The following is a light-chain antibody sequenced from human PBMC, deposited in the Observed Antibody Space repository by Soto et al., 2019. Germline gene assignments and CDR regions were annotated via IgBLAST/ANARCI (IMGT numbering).Light chain of an antibody. CDR2: WAS. V-gene: IGKV4-1*01. J-gene: IGKJ2*01. Sequence: DIVMTQSPDSLAVSLGERATINCKSSQSVLYSSNNRDSLAWYQQKPGLPPKLLIYWASIRASGVPDRFSGGGSGTDFTLTISSLQAEDVAVYYCQQYYSTMYTFGQWTTLEIK. CDR3: QQYYSTMYT. CDR1: QSVLYSSNNRDS.